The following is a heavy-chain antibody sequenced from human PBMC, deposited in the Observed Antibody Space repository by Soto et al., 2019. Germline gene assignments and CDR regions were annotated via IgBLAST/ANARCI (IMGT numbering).Heavy chain of an antibody. CDR1: GFTFSSYW. CDR2: RKQDGSDK. J-gene: IGHJ4*02. V-gene: IGHV3-7*05. CDR3: ATESSFRCDH. D-gene: IGHD3-10*01. Sequence: EVQLVESGGSLVQPGGSLRLSCAASGFTFSSYWMSWVRQAPGKGLEWVTKRKQDGSDKYYVDSVKGRFTISRDNAKNSLYLQMDSLRAEDTAVYYCATESSFRCDHWGQGTLVTVSS.